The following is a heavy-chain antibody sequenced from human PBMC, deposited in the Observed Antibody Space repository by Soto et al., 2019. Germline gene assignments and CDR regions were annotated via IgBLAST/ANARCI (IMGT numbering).Heavy chain of an antibody. CDR3: AKDGEALYGDYAIIPYYMDV. J-gene: IGHJ6*03. CDR2: ISGSGGST. Sequence: EVQLLESGGGLVQPGGSLRLSCAASGFTFSSYAMCWVRQAPGKGLEWVSAISGSGGSTYYADSVKGRFTISRDNSKNTLYLQMNSLRAEDTAVYYCAKDGEALYGDYAIIPYYMDVWGKGTTVTVSS. CDR1: GFTFSSYA. D-gene: IGHD4-17*01. V-gene: IGHV3-23*01.